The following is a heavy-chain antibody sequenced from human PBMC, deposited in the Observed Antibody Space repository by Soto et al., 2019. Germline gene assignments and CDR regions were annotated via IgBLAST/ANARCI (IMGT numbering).Heavy chain of an antibody. V-gene: IGHV2-5*02. CDR2: IYWDDDK. CDR3: AHRLGRGLGEHRPNWFDP. Sequence: QITLKESGPTLVKPTQTLTLTCNFSGFSLSTSRVGVGWIRQHPGKALEWLALIYWDDDKRYSPSLKSRLTITKDTYKNQVVLTMTNMDPVDTATYYCAHRLGRGLGEHRPNWFDPWGQGTLVTVSS. D-gene: IGHD3-16*01. CDR1: GFSLSTSRVG. J-gene: IGHJ5*02.